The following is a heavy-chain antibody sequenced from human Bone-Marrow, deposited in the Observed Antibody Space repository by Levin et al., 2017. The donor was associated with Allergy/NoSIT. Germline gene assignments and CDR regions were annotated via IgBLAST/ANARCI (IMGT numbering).Heavy chain of an antibody. Sequence: ASVKVSCEVSGGTFNKNAFTWVRQAPGQGLDWMGEIIPMFGTPTYAPTFKGRISITADESTSTVYMELSRLRSEDTALYYCARDQYDDDYFYYGLDVWGQGTTVTVSS. CDR1: GGTFNKNA. CDR2: IIPMFGTP. V-gene: IGHV1-69*13. J-gene: IGHJ6*02. D-gene: IGHD3-3*01. CDR3: ARDQYDDDYFYYGLDV.